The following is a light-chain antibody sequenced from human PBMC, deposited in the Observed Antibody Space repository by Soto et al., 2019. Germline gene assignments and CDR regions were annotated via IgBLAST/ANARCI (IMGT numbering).Light chain of an antibody. CDR3: QQYNNWPSMYT. CDR2: GAS. Sequence: EIVMTQSPATLSVSPGERATLSCRASQSVSSNLAWYQQKPGQAPRLLIYGASTRATGIPATFSGSGSETEFTLTISSLQSEDFAVYYCQQYNNWPSMYTFGQGTKLEIK. CDR1: QSVSSN. J-gene: IGKJ2*01. V-gene: IGKV3-15*01.